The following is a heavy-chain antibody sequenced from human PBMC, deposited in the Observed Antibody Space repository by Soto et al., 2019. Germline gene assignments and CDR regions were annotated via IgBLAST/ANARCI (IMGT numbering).Heavy chain of an antibody. CDR3: ASSGGVVVAATPGEGMDV. CDR2: ISSSGSTI. J-gene: IGHJ6*02. V-gene: IGHV3-48*03. CDR1: GFTFSSYE. D-gene: IGHD2-15*01. Sequence: PGGSLRLSCAASGFTFSSYEMNWVRQAPGKGLEWVSYISSSGSTIYYADSVKGRFTISRDNAKNSLYLQMNSPRAEDTAVYYCASSGGVVVAATPGEGMDVWGQGTTVTVSS.